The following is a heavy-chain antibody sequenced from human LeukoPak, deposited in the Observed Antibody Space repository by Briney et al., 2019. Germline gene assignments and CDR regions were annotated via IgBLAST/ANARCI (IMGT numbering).Heavy chain of an antibody. CDR1: GFTFSIYG. V-gene: IGHV3-30*18. CDR3: AKGYSRGWYYFDY. CDR2: ISYDGSNI. Sequence: GRSLRLSCAASGFTFSIYGMHWVRQAPGKGLEWVAVISYDGSNIYYADSVKGRFTISRDNSKNTLYLQMNSLRAEDTAVYYCAKGYSRGWYYFDYWGQGTLVTVSS. J-gene: IGHJ4*02. D-gene: IGHD6-19*01.